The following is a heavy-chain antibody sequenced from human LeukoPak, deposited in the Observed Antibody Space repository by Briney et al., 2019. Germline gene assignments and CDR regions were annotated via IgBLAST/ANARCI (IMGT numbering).Heavy chain of an antibody. D-gene: IGHD3-22*01. CDR1: GFTFGDYA. CDR3: TRARGYGAYFDC. V-gene: IGHV3-49*04. J-gene: IGHJ4*02. Sequence: GRSLRLSCTASGFTFGDYAMSWVRQAPGKGLEWVGFIRSKAYGGTTEYAASVKGRFTISRDDSKSIAYLQMNSLKTEDTAVYYCTRARGYGAYFDCWGQGTLVTVSS. CDR2: IRSKAYGGTT.